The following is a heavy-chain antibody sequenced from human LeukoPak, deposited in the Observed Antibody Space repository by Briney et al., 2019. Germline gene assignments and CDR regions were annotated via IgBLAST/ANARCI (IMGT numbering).Heavy chain of an antibody. V-gene: IGHV3-33*06. CDR3: AKGGAAAGTRHYFDY. D-gene: IGHD6-13*01. Sequence: GGSLRLSCAASGFTFSSYGMHWVRQAPGKGLEWVAVIWYGGSNKYYADSVKGRFTISRDNSKNTLYLQMNSLRAEDTAVYYCAKGGAAAGTRHYFDYWGQGTLVTVSS. CDR2: IWYGGSNK. J-gene: IGHJ4*02. CDR1: GFTFSSYG.